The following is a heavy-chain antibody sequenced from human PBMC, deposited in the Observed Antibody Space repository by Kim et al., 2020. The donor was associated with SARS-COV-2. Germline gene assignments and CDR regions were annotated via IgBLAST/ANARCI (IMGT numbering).Heavy chain of an antibody. D-gene: IGHD6-13*01. CDR2: IVVGSGNT. V-gene: IGHV1-58*02. CDR1: GFTFTSSA. CDR3: AAGDFFRIAAAGTHYYYYGMDV. J-gene: IGHJ6*02. Sequence: SVKVSCKASGFTFTSSAMQWVRQARGQRLEWIGWIVVGSGNTNYAQKFQERVTITRDMSTSTAYMELSSLRSEDTAVYYCAAGDFFRIAAAGTHYYYYGMDVWGQGTTVTVSS.